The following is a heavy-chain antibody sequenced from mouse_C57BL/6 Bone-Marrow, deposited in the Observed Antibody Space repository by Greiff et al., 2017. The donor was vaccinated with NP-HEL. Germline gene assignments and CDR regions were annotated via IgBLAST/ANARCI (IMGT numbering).Heavy chain of an antibody. Sequence: LVESGPELVKPGASVKLSCKASGYTFTSYDINWVKQRPGQGLEWIGWIYPRDGSTKYNEKFKGKATLTVDTSSSTAYMELHSLTSEDSAVYFCATHQGPLFAYWGQGTLVTVSA. CDR3: ATHQGPLFAY. CDR2: IYPRDGST. V-gene: IGHV1-85*01. CDR1: GYTFTSYD. J-gene: IGHJ3*01.